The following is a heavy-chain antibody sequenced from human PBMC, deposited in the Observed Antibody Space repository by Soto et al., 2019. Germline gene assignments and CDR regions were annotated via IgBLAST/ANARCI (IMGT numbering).Heavy chain of an antibody. J-gene: IGHJ4*02. Sequence: SETLSLTCTVSGVSISSYYWSWIRQPPGKGLEWIGYIYYSGSTNYNPSLKSRVTISVDTSKSQFSLKLSSATAADTAVYYCARRYCSSTSCHFDYWGQGTLVTVSS. V-gene: IGHV4-59*08. CDR2: IYYSGST. D-gene: IGHD2-2*01. CDR3: ARRYCSSTSCHFDY. CDR1: GVSISSYY.